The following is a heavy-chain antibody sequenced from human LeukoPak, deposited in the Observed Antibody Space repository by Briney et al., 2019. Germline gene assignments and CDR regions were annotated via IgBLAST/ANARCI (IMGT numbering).Heavy chain of an antibody. J-gene: IGHJ4*02. V-gene: IGHV3-20*04. CDR3: AKDGNRYSYGTFDY. CDR2: INWNGGST. D-gene: IGHD5-18*01. CDR1: GFTFDDYG. Sequence: PGGSLRLSCAASGFTFDDYGMSWVRQAPGKGLEWVSGINWNGGSTGYADSVKGRFTISRDNSKNTLYLQMNSLRAEDTAVYYCAKDGNRYSYGTFDYWGQGTLVTVSS.